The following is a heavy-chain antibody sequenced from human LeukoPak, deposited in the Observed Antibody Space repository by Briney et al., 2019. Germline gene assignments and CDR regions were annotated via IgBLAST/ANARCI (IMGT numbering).Heavy chain of an antibody. D-gene: IGHD4-11*01. CDR1: GYTLTELS. V-gene: IGHV1-24*01. CDR3: ARGMTTVTTLGY. Sequence: ASVKVSCKVSGYTLTELSMHWVRQAPGKGLEWMGGFDPEDGETIYAQKFQGRVTMTEDTSTDTAYMELSSLRSEDTAVYYCARGMTTVTTLGYWGQGTLVTVSS. CDR2: FDPEDGET. J-gene: IGHJ4*02.